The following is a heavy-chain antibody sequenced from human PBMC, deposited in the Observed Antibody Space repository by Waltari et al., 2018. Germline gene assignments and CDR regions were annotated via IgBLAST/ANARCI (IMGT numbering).Heavy chain of an antibody. CDR2: INHSGST. D-gene: IGHD3-10*01. CDR1: GGSFSGYY. Sequence: QVQLQQWGAGLLKPSETLSLTCAVYGGSFSGYYWSWIRQPPGKGLEWIGEINHSGSTKYNPSLKSRGNRSVDTSKNQFSLKLSSVTAADTAVYYCAREPIDYYGSGSYYNVRYYFDYWGQGTLVTVSS. CDR3: AREPIDYYGSGSYYNVRYYFDY. V-gene: IGHV4-34*01. J-gene: IGHJ4*02.